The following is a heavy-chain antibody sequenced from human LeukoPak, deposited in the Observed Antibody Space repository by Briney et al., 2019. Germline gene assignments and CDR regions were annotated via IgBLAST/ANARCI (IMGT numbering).Heavy chain of an antibody. CDR2: ISSSSSYI. V-gene: IGHV3-21*01. J-gene: IGHJ4*02. CDR1: GFTFSSYS. CDR3: ARDRFLLSGGRHFDY. D-gene: IGHD3-16*02. Sequence: GGSLRLSCAASGFTFSSYSMNWVRQAPGKGLEWVSSISSSSSYIYYADSVKGRFTISRDNAKNSLYLQMNSLRAEDTAVYYCARDRFLLSGGRHFDYSGQGTLVTVSS.